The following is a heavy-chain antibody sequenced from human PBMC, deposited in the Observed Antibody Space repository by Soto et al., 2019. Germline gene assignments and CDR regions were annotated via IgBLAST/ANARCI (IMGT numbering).Heavy chain of an antibody. J-gene: IGHJ4*02. CDR3: ASFNGVLVPADY. CDR2: ISPYNGNT. V-gene: IGHV1-18*01. Sequence: ASVKVSCKASGYTFTSYGISWVRQAPGQGLEWMGWISPYNGNTNYAQKLQGRVTITADKSTSTAYMELSSLRSEDTAVYYCASFNGVLVPADYWGQGTLVTVSS. D-gene: IGHD2-2*01. CDR1: GYTFTSYG.